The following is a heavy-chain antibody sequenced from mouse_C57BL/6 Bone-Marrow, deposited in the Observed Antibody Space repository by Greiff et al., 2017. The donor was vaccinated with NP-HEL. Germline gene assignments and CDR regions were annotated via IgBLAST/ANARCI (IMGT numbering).Heavy chain of an antibody. CDR1: GFTIKDDY. Sequence: VQLQQSGAELVRPGASVKLSCTASGFTIKDDYMHWVKQRPEQGLEWIGWIDPENGDTEYASKFQGKATITADTSSNTAYLQLSSLTSEDTAVYYCTRDGYFSLDYWGQGTPVTVSS. CDR2: IDPENGDT. J-gene: IGHJ4*01. D-gene: IGHD2-3*01. V-gene: IGHV14-4*01. CDR3: TRDGYFSLDY.